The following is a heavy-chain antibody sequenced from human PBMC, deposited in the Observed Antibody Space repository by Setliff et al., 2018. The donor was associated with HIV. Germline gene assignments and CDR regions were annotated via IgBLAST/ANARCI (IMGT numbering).Heavy chain of an antibody. Sequence: ASVKVSCKASGFPFSSYGISWVRQAPGQGLEWMGWISAYNGKTEYAQNFQGRVTMTTDISTSTAWTSTSTAYMELRSLRSDDTAVDYCASCMAGHYYYYMDVWGKGTTVTVSS. J-gene: IGHJ6*03. D-gene: IGHD6-19*01. CDR2: ISAYNGKT. CDR3: ASCMAGHYYYYMDV. V-gene: IGHV1-18*01. CDR1: GFPFSSYG.